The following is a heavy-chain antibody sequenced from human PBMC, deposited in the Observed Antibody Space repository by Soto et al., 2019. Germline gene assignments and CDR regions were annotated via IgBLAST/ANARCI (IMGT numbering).Heavy chain of an antibody. V-gene: IGHV4-30-4*01. CDR3: ASRKSSPYFDY. J-gene: IGHJ4*02. CDR2: IYYSGST. CDR1: GGSIGSGGYY. D-gene: IGHD3-10*01. Sequence: SETLSFTCTVAGGSIGSGGYYWSLIRQPPGKGLEWIGYIYYSGSTYYNPSLKSRVTISVDTSKNQFSLKLSSVTAADTAVYYCASRKSSPYFDYWGQGTLVTVSS.